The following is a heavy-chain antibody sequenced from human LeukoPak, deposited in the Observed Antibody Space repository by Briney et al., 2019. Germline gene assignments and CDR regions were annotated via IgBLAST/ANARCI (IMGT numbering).Heavy chain of an antibody. Sequence: QAGGSLRLSCAASGFTFSSYSMNWVRQAPGKGLEWVAVISGSGGSTHYADFVKGRSTISRDNSKNTLYLQMNSLRADDTAVYYCGKGDYDIVTGYHSCNDHWGQGTLVTVSS. CDR1: GFTFSSYS. V-gene: IGHV3-23*01. D-gene: IGHD3-9*01. J-gene: IGHJ4*02. CDR2: ISGSGGST. CDR3: GKGDYDIVTGYHSCNDH.